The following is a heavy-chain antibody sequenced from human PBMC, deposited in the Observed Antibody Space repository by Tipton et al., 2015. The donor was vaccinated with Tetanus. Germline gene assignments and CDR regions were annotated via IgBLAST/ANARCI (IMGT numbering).Heavy chain of an antibody. CDR1: GFTLSDYY. V-gene: IGHV3-11*01. CDR3: AKGGGHSGSWSDYLDS. J-gene: IGHJ4*02. CDR2: ISSSGATI. Sequence: SLRLSCAASGFTLSDYYMSWIRQAPGKGLEWLSYISSSGATINYADSVKGRFTLSRDTAKNSLYLLMDSLRADDTAVYYCAKGGGHSGSWSDYLDSWGQGTLVTVSS. D-gene: IGHD6-13*01.